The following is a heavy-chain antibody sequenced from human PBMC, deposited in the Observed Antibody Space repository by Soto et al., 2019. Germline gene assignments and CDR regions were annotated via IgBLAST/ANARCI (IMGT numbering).Heavy chain of an antibody. CDR3: ARRGYGLYLDY. Sequence: EVQLVESGGGLVQPGGSLRLSCAASGFTFSSYDMHWVRQAPGKGLEYVSVICGNGGSTYYANSVKGRFTISRDNSKNTLYLQMGCLRAEDMAVYYCARRGYGLYLDYWGQGPLVTVSS. CDR2: ICGNGGST. J-gene: IGHJ4*02. V-gene: IGHV3-64*01. D-gene: IGHD3-10*01. CDR1: GFTFSSYD.